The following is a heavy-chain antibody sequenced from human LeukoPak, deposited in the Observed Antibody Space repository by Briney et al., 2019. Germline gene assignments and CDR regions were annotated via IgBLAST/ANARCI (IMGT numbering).Heavy chain of an antibody. CDR2: ISPADSDT. CDR1: GYSFTNYW. J-gene: IGHJ4*02. Sequence: GESLKISCKGSGYSFTNYWIAWVRQMPGKGLEWMGIISPADSDTRYSPSFQGQVTISADKSISTAYLQWSSLKASDTAMYYCARIGLRRSFDYWGQGTLVTVSS. CDR3: ARIGLRRSFDY. D-gene: IGHD2-15*01. V-gene: IGHV5-51*01.